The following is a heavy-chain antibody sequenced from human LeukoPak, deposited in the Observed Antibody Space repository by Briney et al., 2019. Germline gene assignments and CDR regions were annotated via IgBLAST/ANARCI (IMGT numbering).Heavy chain of an antibody. Sequence: SETLSLTCTVSGGSISSSSYYWGWIRQPPGKGLEWIGSIYYSGSTYYNPSLKSRVTRSVDTSKNQFSLKLSSVTAADTAVYYCARGRNVVPAAIYFDPWGQGTLVTVSS. CDR2: IYYSGST. CDR3: ARGRNVVPAAIYFDP. V-gene: IGHV4-39*01. CDR1: GGSISSSSYY. D-gene: IGHD2-2*02. J-gene: IGHJ5*02.